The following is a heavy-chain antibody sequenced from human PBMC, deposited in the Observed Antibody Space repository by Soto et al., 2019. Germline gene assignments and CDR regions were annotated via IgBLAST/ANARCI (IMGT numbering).Heavy chain of an antibody. J-gene: IGHJ4*02. Sequence: SCKSAWCTCRVSTIHWVRQAHRQSLEWMGWINTGNGNTKYSQRFQGRVTMSRDTSTSTAYMELSSLTSEDTAVYYCAKLGGGYIFGPYLDYWGQGTLVPVSS. D-gene: IGHD5-18*01. CDR1: WCTCRVST. CDR2: INTGNGNT. V-gene: IGHV1-3*04. CDR3: AKLGGGYIFGPYLDY.